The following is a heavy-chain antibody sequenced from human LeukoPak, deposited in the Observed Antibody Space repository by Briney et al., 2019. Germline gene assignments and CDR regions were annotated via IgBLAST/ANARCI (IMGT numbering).Heavy chain of an antibody. CDR1: GFTFSSYA. CDR2: IYSGGST. D-gene: IGHD3-22*01. J-gene: IGHJ4*02. Sequence: PGGSLRLSCAASGFTFSSYAMSWVRQAPGKGLEWVSVIYSGGSTYYADSVKGRFTISRDNSKNTLYLQMNSLRAEDTAVYYCARVGLGDSSGYYYPFDYWGQGTLVTVSS. CDR3: ARVGLGDSSGYYYPFDY. V-gene: IGHV3-53*01.